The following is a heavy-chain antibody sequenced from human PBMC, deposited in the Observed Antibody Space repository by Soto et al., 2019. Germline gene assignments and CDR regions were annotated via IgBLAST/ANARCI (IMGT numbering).Heavy chain of an antibody. Sequence: EEQLVESGGGLVQPGGSLKLSCAASGFNLSGSAVHWFRQASGKGLEGVGRIRSKAKSYATAHGASVRGRFTMSRDDSKNTAYLQMNSVKTEDTAVYYCSLGIVLIPATIDDYMDVWGKGTTVTVSS. CDR1: GFNLSGSA. D-gene: IGHD2-2*03. J-gene: IGHJ6*03. CDR3: SLGIVLIPATIDDYMDV. CDR2: IRSKAKSYAT. V-gene: IGHV3-73*01.